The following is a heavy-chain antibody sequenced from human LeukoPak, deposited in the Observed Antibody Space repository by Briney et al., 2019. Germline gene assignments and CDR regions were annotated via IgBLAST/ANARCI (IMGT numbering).Heavy chain of an antibody. CDR3: AKVDLAAAGTGPPDY. J-gene: IGHJ4*02. Sequence: SETLSLTCVVYGGSFSGYYWSWIRQSPGKGLEWIGEIIHRGSTNYNPSLKRRVTISLDTSKNQFSLKLSSVTAADTAVYYCAKVDLAAAGTGPPDYWGQGTLVTVSS. D-gene: IGHD6-13*01. V-gene: IGHV4-34*12. CDR2: IIHRGST. CDR1: GGSFSGYY.